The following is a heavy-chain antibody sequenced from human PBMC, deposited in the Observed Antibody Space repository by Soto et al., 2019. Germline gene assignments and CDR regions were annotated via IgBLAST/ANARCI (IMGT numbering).Heavy chain of an antibody. CDR1: GFTFGYYW. CDR3: AKVLTGDLDY. CDR2: IKWDASEK. D-gene: IGHD7-27*01. J-gene: IGHJ4*02. Sequence: PGGSLRLSCAASGFTFGYYWMSWVRQAPGKGLEWLATIKWDASEKKYADSVKGRFTISRDNSKNTLYLQMNSLRAEDTAVYYCAKVLTGDLDYWGQGTLVTVSS. V-gene: IGHV3-7*01.